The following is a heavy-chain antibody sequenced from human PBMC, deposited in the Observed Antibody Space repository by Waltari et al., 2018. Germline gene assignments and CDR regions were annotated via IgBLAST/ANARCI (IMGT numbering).Heavy chain of an antibody. CDR3: ARVSSSGWPNYYFDY. CDR2: INWNGCST. J-gene: IGHJ4*02. Sequence: EVQLVESGGGVVRPGGSLRLSCAASGFTFADYGMSWVRQAPGKGLEWVSGINWNGCSTGDADSVKGRFTISRDNAKNSLYLQMNSLRAEDTALYYCARVSSSGWPNYYFDYWGQGTLVTVSS. D-gene: IGHD6-19*01. V-gene: IGHV3-20*04. CDR1: GFTFADYG.